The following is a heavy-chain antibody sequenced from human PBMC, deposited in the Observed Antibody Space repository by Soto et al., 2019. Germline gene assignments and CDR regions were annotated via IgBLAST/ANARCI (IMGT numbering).Heavy chain of an antibody. Sequence: SETLSLTCTVSGGSVSSGSYYWSWIRQPPGKGLEWIGYIYYSGSTNYNPSLKSRDTISVDTSKNQFSLKLSSVTAADTAVYYCARALWFGKYYYGMDVWGQGTTVTVSS. CDR1: GGSVSSGSYY. D-gene: IGHD3-10*01. CDR3: ARALWFGKYYYGMDV. CDR2: IYYSGST. J-gene: IGHJ6*02. V-gene: IGHV4-61*01.